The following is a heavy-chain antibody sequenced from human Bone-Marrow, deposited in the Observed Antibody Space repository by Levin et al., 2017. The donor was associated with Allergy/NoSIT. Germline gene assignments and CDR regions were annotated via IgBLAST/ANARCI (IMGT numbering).Heavy chain of an antibody. CDR2: IYYSGST. Sequence: SQTLSLTCTVSGGSISSGDYYWSWIRQPPGKGLEWIGYIYYSGSTYYNPSLKSRVTISVDTSKNQFSLKLSSVTAADTAVYYCAREVGYFDWLGGVDWFDPWGQGTLVTVSS. D-gene: IGHD3-9*01. J-gene: IGHJ5*02. V-gene: IGHV4-30-4*01. CDR3: AREVGYFDWLGGVDWFDP. CDR1: GGSISSGDYY.